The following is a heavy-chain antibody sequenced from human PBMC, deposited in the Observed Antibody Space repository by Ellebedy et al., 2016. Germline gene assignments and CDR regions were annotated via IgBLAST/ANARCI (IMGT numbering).Heavy chain of an antibody. CDR2: ISSSSSYI. CDR1: GFTFSSYS. V-gene: IGHV3-21*01. D-gene: IGHD3-10*01. Sequence: GESLKISCAASGFTFSSYSMNWVRQAPGKGLEWVSSISSSSSYIYYADSVKGRFTISRDNAKNSLYLQMNSLRAEDTAVYYCARGLTMVRGVIISGAFDIWGQGTMVTVSS. CDR3: ARGLTMVRGVIISGAFDI. J-gene: IGHJ3*02.